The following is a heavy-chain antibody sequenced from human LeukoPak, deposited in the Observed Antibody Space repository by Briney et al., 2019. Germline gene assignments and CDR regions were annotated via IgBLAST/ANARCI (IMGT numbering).Heavy chain of an antibody. D-gene: IGHD2-21*01. CDR3: ARDCGILRIDCSDALDI. Sequence: GGSLRLSCAASGFTFSSYWMHWVRQAPGKGLEWVANIKQDGSERYYVDSVKGRFSISRDNARNSLHLQMNSLRAEDTAVYYCARDCGILRIDCSDALDIWGQGTMVTVSS. J-gene: IGHJ3*02. CDR2: IKQDGSER. CDR1: GFTFSSYW. V-gene: IGHV3-7*03.